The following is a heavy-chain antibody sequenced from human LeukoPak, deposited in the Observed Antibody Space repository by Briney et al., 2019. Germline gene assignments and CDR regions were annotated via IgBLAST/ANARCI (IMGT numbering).Heavy chain of an antibody. CDR1: GFAFSSYW. Sequence: TGGSLRLSCAASGFAFSSYWMSWVRQAPGKGLEWVSYISSSSSTIYYADSVKGRFTISRDNAKNSLYLQMNSLRDEDTAVYYCLIGNYGGNSPFDYWGQGTLVTVSS. D-gene: IGHD4-23*01. CDR2: ISSSSSTI. CDR3: LIGNYGGNSPFDY. V-gene: IGHV3-48*02. J-gene: IGHJ4*02.